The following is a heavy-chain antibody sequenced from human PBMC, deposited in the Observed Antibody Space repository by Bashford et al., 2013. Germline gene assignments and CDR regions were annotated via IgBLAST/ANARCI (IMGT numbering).Heavy chain of an antibody. CDR2: IYYSGST. CDR1: GGSISSGGYY. CDR3: AREGPGYSSSWSGRFDP. D-gene: IGHD6-13*01. Sequence: SETLSLTCTVSGGSISSGGYYWSWIRQHPGKGLEWIGYIYYSGSTYYNPSLKSRVTISVDTSKNQFSLKLSSVTAADTAVYYCAREGPGYSSSWSGRFDPWGQGTLVTVSS. J-gene: IGHJ5*02. V-gene: IGHV4-31*03.